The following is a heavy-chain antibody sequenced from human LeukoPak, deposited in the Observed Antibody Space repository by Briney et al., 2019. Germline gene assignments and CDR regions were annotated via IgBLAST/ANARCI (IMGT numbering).Heavy chain of an antibody. CDR2: ISGSGGST. Sequence: GGSLRLSCAASGFTFSSYAMSWVRQAPGKGLEWVSAISGSGGSTYYADSVKGRFTISRDNSKNTLYLQMNSLRAEDTAVYYCAKDGSEVVVPAAMGPFDYWGQGTLVTVSS. V-gene: IGHV3-23*01. J-gene: IGHJ4*02. D-gene: IGHD2-2*01. CDR1: GFTFSSYA. CDR3: AKDGSEVVVPAAMGPFDY.